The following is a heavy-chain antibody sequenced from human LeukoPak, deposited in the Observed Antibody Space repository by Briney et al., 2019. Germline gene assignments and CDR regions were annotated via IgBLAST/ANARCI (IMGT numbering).Heavy chain of an antibody. CDR3: TTDSGPGYAFDI. CDR1: GFTFSNAW. J-gene: IGHJ3*02. V-gene: IGHV3-15*01. CDR2: IKSKTDGGTT. Sequence: TGGSLRLSCAASGFTFSNAWMSWVRQAPGKGLEWVGRIKSKTDGGTTDYAAPVKGRFTISRDDSKNTLYLQMNSLKTEDTAVYYCTTDSGPGYAFDIWGQGTMVTVSS. D-gene: IGHD3-10*01.